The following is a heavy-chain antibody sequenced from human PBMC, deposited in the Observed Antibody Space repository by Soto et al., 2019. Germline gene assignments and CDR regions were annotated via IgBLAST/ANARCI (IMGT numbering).Heavy chain of an antibody. V-gene: IGHV3-74*01. J-gene: IGHJ4*02. D-gene: IGHD4-17*01. CDR1: GFTFDYYW. CDR2: LQTDGSHP. CDR3: ARVTGDYDFDY. Sequence: PGGSLRLSCVASGFTFDYYWMHWVRQAPGEGLMWVSRLQTDGSHPDYADSVKGRFTISRDNAKNTLYLQMNNLRAEDTAVYYCARVTGDYDFDYWGQGTLVTVSS.